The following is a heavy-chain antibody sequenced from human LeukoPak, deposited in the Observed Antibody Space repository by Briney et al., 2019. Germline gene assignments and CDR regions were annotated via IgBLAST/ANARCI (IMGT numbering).Heavy chain of an antibody. V-gene: IGHV3-23*01. D-gene: IGHD2-21*01. CDR3: LRGGWGSLLDY. CDR2: ISSSGKSGDKT. J-gene: IGHJ4*02. Sequence: GGSLRLSCAASGFTFSSYAMSWVRQAPGKGLEWVSTISSSGKSGDKTYYEDSVKGRFTISRDNSKNTLYLQVNRLRAEDTAMYYCLRGGWGSLLDYWGQGTLVTVSS. CDR1: GFTFSSYA.